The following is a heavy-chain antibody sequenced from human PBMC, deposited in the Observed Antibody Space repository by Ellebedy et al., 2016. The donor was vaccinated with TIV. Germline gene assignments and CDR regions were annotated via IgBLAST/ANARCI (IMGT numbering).Heavy chain of an antibody. D-gene: IGHD6-6*01. J-gene: IGHJ4*02. CDR3: AKERDEYRSTSFDY. CDR1: GFTFSSYG. V-gene: IGHV3-30*18. Sequence: GESLKISXAASGFTFSSYGMHWVRQAPGKGLEWVAVISYDGSNKYYADSVKGRFTISRDNSKNTLYLQMNSLRAEDTAVYYCAKERDEYRSTSFDYWGQGTLVTVSS. CDR2: ISYDGSNK.